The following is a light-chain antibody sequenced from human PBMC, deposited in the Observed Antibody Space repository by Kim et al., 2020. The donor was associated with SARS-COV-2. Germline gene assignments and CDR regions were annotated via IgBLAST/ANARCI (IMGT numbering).Light chain of an antibody. Sequence: ELTQPPSASGTPGQRVTISCSGSRSNIGSNAVNWYQQLPGTAPKLLIYSNDHRPSGVPDRFSGSKSGTSASLAISGLQSEDEADYYCAVWDDSLNGVIFGGGTQLTVL. CDR3: AVWDDSLNGVI. J-gene: IGLJ2*01. V-gene: IGLV1-44*01. CDR2: SND. CDR1: RSNIGSNA.